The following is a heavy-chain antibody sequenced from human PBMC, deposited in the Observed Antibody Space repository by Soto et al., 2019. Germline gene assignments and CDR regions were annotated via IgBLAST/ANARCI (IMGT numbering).Heavy chain of an antibody. CDR3: ARLFFSGGRCYSDY. V-gene: IGHV3-23*01. Sequence: EVQLLESGGGLVQPGGSLRLSCAASGFTFSSYAMSWVRQAPGKGLEWVSGISNSGAGTYYADSVKGRFTISRDNSKNTLYVQMNSLRGEDTAVYYCARLFFSGGRCYSDYWGQGTLGPGSS. CDR2: ISNSGAGT. CDR1: GFTFSSYA. J-gene: IGHJ4*02. D-gene: IGHD2-15*01.